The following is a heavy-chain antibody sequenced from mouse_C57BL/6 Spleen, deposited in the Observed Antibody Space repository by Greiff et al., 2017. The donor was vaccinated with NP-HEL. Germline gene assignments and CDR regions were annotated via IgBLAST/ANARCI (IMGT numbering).Heavy chain of an antibody. Sequence: VQLQQSGAELVKPGASVKMSCKASGYTFTSYWITWVKQRPGQGLEWIGDIYPGSGSTNYNEKFKSKATLTVDTSSSTAYMQLSSLTSEDSAVYYWARKDYYGLYFDYWGQGTTLTVSS. V-gene: IGHV1-55*01. CDR3: ARKDYYGLYFDY. J-gene: IGHJ2*01. CDR1: GYTFTSYW. CDR2: IYPGSGST. D-gene: IGHD1-2*01.